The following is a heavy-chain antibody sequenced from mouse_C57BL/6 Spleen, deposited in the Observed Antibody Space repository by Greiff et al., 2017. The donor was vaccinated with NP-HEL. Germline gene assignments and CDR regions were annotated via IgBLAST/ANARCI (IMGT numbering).Heavy chain of an antibody. CDR3: APRGLGQAWFAY. Sequence: LVESGPELVKPGASVKISCKASGYSFTGYYMNWVKQSPEKSLEWIGEINPSTGGTTYNQKFKAKATLTVDKSSSTAYMQLKSLTSEDSAVYYCAPRGLGQAWFAYWGQGTRVTVSA. CDR1: GYSFTGYY. D-gene: IGHD4-1*01. J-gene: IGHJ3*01. V-gene: IGHV1-42*01. CDR2: INPSTGGT.